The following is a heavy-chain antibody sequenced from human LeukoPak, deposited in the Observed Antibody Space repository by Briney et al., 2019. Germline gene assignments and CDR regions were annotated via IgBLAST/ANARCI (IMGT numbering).Heavy chain of an antibody. D-gene: IGHD2-2*01. J-gene: IGHJ4*02. V-gene: IGHV3-20*04. CDR2: INWNGSGA. CDR1: GFTFDDYG. Sequence: PGGSLRLSCAASGFTFDDYGMSWVRQVPGKGLEWVSGINWNGSGAGYADSVKGRFTISRDNAKNSLYLQMNSLRAEDKAVYYCARLSSLGSYFDYWGQGTLVTVSS. CDR3: ARLSSLGSYFDY.